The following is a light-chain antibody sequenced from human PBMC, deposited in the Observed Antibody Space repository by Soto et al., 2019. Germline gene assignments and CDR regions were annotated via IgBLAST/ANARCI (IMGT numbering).Light chain of an antibody. J-gene: IGKJ1*01. CDR2: DAS. V-gene: IGKV1-5*01. CDR3: EQYNSYPWT. Sequence: DIQMTQSPSTLSASVGARVTITCRASQSISSWLAWYQQKPGKAPKLLIYDASSLESGVPSRFSGSGSGTAFTLTISRLQPDDFATYYCEQYNSYPWTFGQGTKVEIK. CDR1: QSISSW.